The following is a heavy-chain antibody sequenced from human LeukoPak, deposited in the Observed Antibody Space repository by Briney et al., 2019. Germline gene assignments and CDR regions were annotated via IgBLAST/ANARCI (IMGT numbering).Heavy chain of an antibody. CDR3: ARDVDAFILGGNPATGRWFDP. J-gene: IGHJ5*02. Sequence: SGTLSLTCAVSGGSISSSNWWSWVRQPPGKGLEWIGEIYHSGSTNYNPSLKSRVTISVDKSKNQFSLKLSSVTAADTAVYYCARDVDAFILGGNPATGRWFDPWGQGTLVTVSS. V-gene: IGHV4-4*02. D-gene: IGHD4-23*01. CDR2: IYHSGST. CDR1: GGSISSSNW.